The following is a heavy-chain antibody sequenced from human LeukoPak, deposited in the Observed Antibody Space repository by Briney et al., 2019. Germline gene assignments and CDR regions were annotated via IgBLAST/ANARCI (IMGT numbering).Heavy chain of an antibody. D-gene: IGHD1-1*01. CDR3: ARDGRILEALDL. J-gene: IGHJ3*01. V-gene: IGHV1-2*04. CDR1: GYTFTGYY. CDR2: INPNSGGT. Sequence: ASVKVSCKASGYTFTGYYMHWVRQPPGQGREWMGWINPNSGGTNYAQKFQGCVTMTRDTSISTAYMELSRLRSDDTGVYYCARDGRILEALDLWGQGTMVTVSS.